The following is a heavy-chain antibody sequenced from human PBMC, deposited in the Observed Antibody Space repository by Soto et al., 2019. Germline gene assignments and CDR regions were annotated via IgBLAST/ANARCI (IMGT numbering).Heavy chain of an antibody. Sequence: SETLSLTCTVSGGSISPHYWSWIRQSPGKGLEWIGYISFGGSTNYNPSFKSRVTMSVDTSNNQFSLKLNSVTAADTAVYYCARWGGHKFEFWGQGTLVTVSS. CDR1: GGSISPHY. D-gene: IGHD1-26*01. J-gene: IGHJ4*02. CDR2: ISFGGST. V-gene: IGHV4-59*11. CDR3: ARWGGHKFEF.